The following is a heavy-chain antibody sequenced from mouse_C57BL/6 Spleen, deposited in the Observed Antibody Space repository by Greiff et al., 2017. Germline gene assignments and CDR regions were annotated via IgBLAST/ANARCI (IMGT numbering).Heavy chain of an antibody. V-gene: IGHV1-82*01. CDR1: GYAFSSSW. J-gene: IGHJ3*01. CDR3: ARPVSTGGGFAY. D-gene: IGHD1-1*01. CDR2: IYPGDGDT. Sequence: VQLQESGPELVKPGASVKISCKASGYAFSSSWMNWVKQRPGKGLEWIGRIYPGDGDTNYNGKFKGKATLTADKSSSTAYMQLSSLTSADSAVYFCARPVSTGGGFAYWGQGTLVTVSA.